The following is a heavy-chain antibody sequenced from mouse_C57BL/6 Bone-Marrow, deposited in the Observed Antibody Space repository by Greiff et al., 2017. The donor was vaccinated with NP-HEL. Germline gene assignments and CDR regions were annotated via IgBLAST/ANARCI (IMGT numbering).Heavy chain of an antibody. Sequence: EVQLQQSGPELVKPGDSVKISCKASGYSFTGYFMNWVMQSHGKSLEWIGRINPYNGDTFYNQKFKGKATLTVDKSSSTAHMELRSLTSEDSAVYYCARSYYYGSSLAWFAYWGQGTLVTVSA. CDR3: ARSYYYGSSLAWFAY. CDR1: GYSFTGYF. V-gene: IGHV1-20*01. J-gene: IGHJ3*01. D-gene: IGHD1-1*01. CDR2: INPYNGDT.